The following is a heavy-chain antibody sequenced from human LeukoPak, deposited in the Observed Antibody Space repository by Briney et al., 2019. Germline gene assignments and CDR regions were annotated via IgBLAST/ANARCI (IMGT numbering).Heavy chain of an antibody. CDR2: TRNKAENYLT. V-gene: IGHV3-72*01. J-gene: IGHJ4*02. CDR1: GFSFSDHY. CDR3: VTWISVHGY. Sequence: GGSLRLSCAASGFSFSDHYMDWVRQAPGKGLEWVGRTRNKAENYLTEYAASVKGRFTVSREGSKNSLHLQMNSLKIEDTAVYYCVTWISVHGYWGQGTLVTVSS. D-gene: IGHD5/OR15-5a*01.